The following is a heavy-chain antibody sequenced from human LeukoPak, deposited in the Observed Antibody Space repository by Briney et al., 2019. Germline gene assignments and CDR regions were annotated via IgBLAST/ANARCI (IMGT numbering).Heavy chain of an antibody. V-gene: IGHV4-4*02. J-gene: IGHJ6*03. CDR3: ARLFSSPSGPPDSYYYYYMDV. Sequence: SETVSLTRPVSGASITTSNWWSCVRQPPGQGLERIGEVDHSATTNYNPSLKDRVTMSVDTPRNQISLNLSSVTAADTAVYYCARLFSSPSGPPDSYYYYYMDVWGKGTTVTVSS. CDR1: GASITTSNW. CDR2: VDHSATT. D-gene: IGHD6-19*01.